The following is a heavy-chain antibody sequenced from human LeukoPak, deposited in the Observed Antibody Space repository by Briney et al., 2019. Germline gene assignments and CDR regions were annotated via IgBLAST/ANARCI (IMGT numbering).Heavy chain of an antibody. CDR2: IIPILGIA. V-gene: IGHV1-69*04. Sequence: SVKVSCKASGGTFSSYAISWVRQAPGQGLEWMGRIIPILGIANYAQKFQGRVTITADKSTSTAYMELSSLRSEDTAVYYCAGDSDYDFWNPYDWFDPWGQGTLVTVSS. CDR1: GGTFSSYA. CDR3: AGDSDYDFWNPYDWFDP. D-gene: IGHD3-3*01. J-gene: IGHJ5*02.